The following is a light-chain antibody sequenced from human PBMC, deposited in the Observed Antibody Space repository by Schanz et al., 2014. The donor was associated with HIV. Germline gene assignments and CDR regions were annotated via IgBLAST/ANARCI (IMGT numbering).Light chain of an antibody. CDR1: SSDVGSYNL. V-gene: IGLV2-23*02. CDR2: EIS. CDR3: CSYTGSNVV. J-gene: IGLJ2*01. Sequence: QSALTQPASVSGSPGQSITISCTGTSSDVGSYNLVSWYQQYPGKAPKLMIYEISKWPSGVSNRFSGSKSGNTASLTISGLQAEDEADYYCCSYTGSNVVFGGGTKLTVL.